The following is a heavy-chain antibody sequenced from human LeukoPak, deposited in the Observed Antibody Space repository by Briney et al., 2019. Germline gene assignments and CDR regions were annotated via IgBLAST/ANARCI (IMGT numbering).Heavy chain of an antibody. J-gene: IGHJ2*01. CDR2: IGSTI. V-gene: IGHV3-11*01. CDR1: GFSFSDYY. CDR3: AKDIAVAGMTFWYFDL. Sequence: GGSLRLSCVASGFSFSDYYMSWIRQAPGKGLEWVSYIGSTIYYADSVKGRFTISRDNAKNSLYLQMNSLRAEDTALYYCAKDIAVAGMTFWYFDLWGRGTLVTVSS. D-gene: IGHD6-19*01.